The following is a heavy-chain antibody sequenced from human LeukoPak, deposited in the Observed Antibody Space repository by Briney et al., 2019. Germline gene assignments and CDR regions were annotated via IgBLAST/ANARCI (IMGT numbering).Heavy chain of an antibody. CDR1: GSSIASRNW. J-gene: IGHJ3*02. CDR2: IYYTGSI. Sequence: SETLSLTCSVSGSSIASRNWWGWIRQPPGKGLEWIGYIYYTGSIYYNPSLKSRVTMSVDTSKNQFSLRLSSVTAVDTAVYYCARGRGQQWLVPAFDIWGQGTMVTVSS. CDR3: ARGRGQQWLVPAFDI. V-gene: IGHV4-28*05. D-gene: IGHD6-19*01.